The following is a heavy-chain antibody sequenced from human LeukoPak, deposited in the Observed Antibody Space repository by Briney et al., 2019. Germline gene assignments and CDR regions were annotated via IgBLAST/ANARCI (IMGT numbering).Heavy chain of an antibody. CDR2: ISWNSGSI. Sequence: GGSLRLSCAASGFTFDDYAMHWVRQAPGKGLEWVSGISWNSGSIGYADSVKGRFTISRDNAKNSLYLQMNSLRAEDTALYYCAKGRSSSWYDGMDVWGQGTMVTVSS. V-gene: IGHV3-9*01. J-gene: IGHJ6*02. CDR3: AKGRSSSWYDGMDV. D-gene: IGHD6-13*01. CDR1: GFTFDDYA.